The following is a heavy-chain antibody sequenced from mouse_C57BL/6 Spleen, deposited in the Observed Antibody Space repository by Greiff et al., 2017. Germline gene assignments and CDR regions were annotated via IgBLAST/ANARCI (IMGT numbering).Heavy chain of an antibody. D-gene: IGHD3-2*02. Sequence: DVKLQESGPGLVKPSQSLSLTCSVTGYSITSGYYWNWIRQFPGNKLEWMGYISYDGSNNYNPSLKNRISITRDTSKNQFFLKLNSVTTEDTATYYCAREGTAQVDYWGQGTSVTVSS. CDR2: ISYDGSN. CDR1: GYSITSGYY. CDR3: AREGTAQVDY. V-gene: IGHV3-6*01. J-gene: IGHJ4*01.